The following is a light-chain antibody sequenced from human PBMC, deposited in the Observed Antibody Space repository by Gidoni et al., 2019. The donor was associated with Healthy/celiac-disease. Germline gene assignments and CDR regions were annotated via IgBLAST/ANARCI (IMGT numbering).Light chain of an antibody. V-gene: IGKV3-11*01. CDR3: QQRSNWPST. CDR2: DAS. CDR1: QSVSSY. J-gene: IGKJ4*01. Sequence: ELVLTQSPATLSLSPGERATLSCRASQSVSSYLAWYQQKPGQAPRLLIYDASSRATGIPARFSGSGSGTDFTLTISSLEPEDFAVYYCQQRSNWPSTFGGGTKVEIK.